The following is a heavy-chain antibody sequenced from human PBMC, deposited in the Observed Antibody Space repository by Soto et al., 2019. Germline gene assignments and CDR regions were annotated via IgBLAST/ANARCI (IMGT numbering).Heavy chain of an antibody. J-gene: IGHJ5*02. CDR2: ITGSGSSI. CDR1: GFSFNKYA. CDR3: AKDDVSGDGLWLVSA. Sequence: DVQLLESGGGLVQPGGSLKLSCVASGFSFNKYAMIWVRQVPGKGQEWVSGITGSGSSIQYTASVKGRFTISRDNSKNTVYLQMDFLRAEDTAMYYCAKDDVSGDGLWLVSAWGQGTPVPVS. D-gene: IGHD2-21*02. V-gene: IGHV3-23*01.